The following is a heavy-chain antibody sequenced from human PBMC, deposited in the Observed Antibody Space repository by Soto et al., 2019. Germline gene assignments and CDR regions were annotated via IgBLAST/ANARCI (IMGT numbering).Heavy chain of an antibody. CDR1: GFTFTSSA. CDR2: IVVGSGNT. V-gene: IGHV1-58*01. D-gene: IGHD3-22*01. J-gene: IGHJ5*02. CDR3: AADTNVVIREGFDP. Sequence: GASVKVSCKASGFTFTSSAVQWVRQARGQRLEWIGWIVVGSGNTNYAQKFQERVTITRDMSTSTAYMELSSLRSEDTAVYYCAADTNVVIREGFDPWGQGTLVTVSS.